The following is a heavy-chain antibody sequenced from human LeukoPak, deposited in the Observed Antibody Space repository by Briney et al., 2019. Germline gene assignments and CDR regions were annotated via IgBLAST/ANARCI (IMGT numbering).Heavy chain of an antibody. CDR1: GFTFSSYG. Sequence: GGSLRLSCAASGFTFSSYGMHWVRQAPGKGLEWVAFIRYDGSNKYYADSVKGRFTISGDNSKNTLYLQMNSLRAEGTAVYYCAKDVYHTSGSAYWGQGTLVTVSS. J-gene: IGHJ4*02. D-gene: IGHD3-22*01. V-gene: IGHV3-30*02. CDR2: IRYDGSNK. CDR3: AKDVYHTSGSAY.